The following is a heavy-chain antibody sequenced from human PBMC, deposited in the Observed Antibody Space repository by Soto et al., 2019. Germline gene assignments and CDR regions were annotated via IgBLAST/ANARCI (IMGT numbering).Heavy chain of an antibody. Sequence: SVKVSCKASGGTFSSYAISWVRQAPGQGLEWMGGIIPIFGTANYAQKFQGRVTITADESTSTAYMELSSLRSEDTAVYYCERHREGADRPDYYYGMDVWGQGTTVTVSS. CDR2: IIPIFGTA. V-gene: IGHV1-69*13. J-gene: IGHJ6*02. CDR3: ERHREGADRPDYYYGMDV. D-gene: IGHD6-6*01. CDR1: GGTFSSYA.